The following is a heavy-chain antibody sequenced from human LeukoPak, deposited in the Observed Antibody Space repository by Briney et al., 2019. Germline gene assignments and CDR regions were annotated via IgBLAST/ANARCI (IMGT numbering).Heavy chain of an antibody. V-gene: IGHV4-59*01. CDR2: IYNSGSP. D-gene: IGHD3-22*01. CDR3: AKDLYYYDTNAYYFDWFDP. Sequence: SETLSLTCTVSGGSISSYYWSWIRQPPGKGLEWIGYIYNSGSPNYNPSPKSRVTMSVDTSKNQFSLKLSSVTAADTAVYYCAKDLYYYDTNAYYFDWFDPWGQGTLVTVSS. CDR1: GGSISSYY. J-gene: IGHJ5*02.